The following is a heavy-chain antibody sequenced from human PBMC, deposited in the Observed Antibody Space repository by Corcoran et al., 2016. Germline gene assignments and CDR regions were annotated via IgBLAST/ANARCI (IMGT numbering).Heavy chain of an antibody. V-gene: IGHV3-15*07. CDR3: TTCIRGIGGTS. CDR2: IKSKTDGGTK. Sequence: EVQLVESGGGLVKPKGSLRHSCAASGFTFSNAWMNWVRQAPGKGLEWVGRIKSKTDGGTKDYAAPVKGRFTISREDSKNKLYLQMNSLKTEEAGVYYCTTCIRGIGGTSWGTRSPVTV. D-gene: IGHD3-10*01. CDR1: GFTFSNAW. J-gene: IGHJ1*01.